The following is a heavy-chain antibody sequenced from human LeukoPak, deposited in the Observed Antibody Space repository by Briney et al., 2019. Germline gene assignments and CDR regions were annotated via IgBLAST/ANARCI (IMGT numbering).Heavy chain of an antibody. CDR2: ISCYNGHT. CDR3: ARREGRSASPFFFDS. CDR1: GYSFTKYG. D-gene: IGHD6-6*01. J-gene: IGHJ4*02. Sequence: ASVTVSCKASGYSFTKYGLNWVRQAPGQGLQWMGWISCYNGHTHYAQNFQGRVTMTTDTSTNTAYMELRGLRSDDTAIYYCARREGRSASPFFFDSWGQGTPVTVSS. V-gene: IGHV1-18*01.